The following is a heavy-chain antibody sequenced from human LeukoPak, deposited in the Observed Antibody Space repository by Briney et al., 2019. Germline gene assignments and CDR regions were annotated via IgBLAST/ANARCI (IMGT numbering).Heavy chain of an antibody. Sequence: SETLSLTCTVSGGSISSYYWSWIRQPPGKALEWIGYIYYSGSTNYNPSLKSRVTISVDTSKNQFSLKLSSVTSADTAVYYCARKVVVAATSDYYYMDVWGKGTTVTVSS. J-gene: IGHJ6*03. D-gene: IGHD2-15*01. V-gene: IGHV4-59*01. CDR1: GGSISSYY. CDR3: ARKVVVAATSDYYYMDV. CDR2: IYYSGST.